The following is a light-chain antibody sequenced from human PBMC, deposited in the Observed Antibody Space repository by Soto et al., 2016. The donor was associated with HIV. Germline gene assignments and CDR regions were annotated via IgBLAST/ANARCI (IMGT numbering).Light chain of an antibody. CDR3: QAWDSSTGV. J-gene: IGLJ2*01. Sequence: SYELTQPPSVSVSPGQTARITCSGDKLWEKYVSWYQQKPGQSPMLVIYQDAMRPSGIPERFSGSNSGNTATLTISGTQTMDEADYYCQAWDSSTGVFGGGTELTVL. CDR2: QDA. V-gene: IGLV3-1*01. CDR1: KLWEKY.